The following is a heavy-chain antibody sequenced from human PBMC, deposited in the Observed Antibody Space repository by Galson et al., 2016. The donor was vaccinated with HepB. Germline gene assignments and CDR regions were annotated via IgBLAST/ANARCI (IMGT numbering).Heavy chain of an antibody. CDR2: INHSGTT. V-gene: IGHV4-34*01. CDR1: GGSFSGLY. CDR3: ARGIRGCGGPEGLFDY. J-gene: IGHJ4*02. Sequence: SETLSLTCGVSGGSFSGLYWSWIRQSPGKGLEWIGEINHSGTTNHNPSLRSRVTLSVDTSKNQISLRLSSVTAADTGVYFCARGIRGCGGPEGLFDYWGQGTLVTVSA. D-gene: IGHD5-12*01.